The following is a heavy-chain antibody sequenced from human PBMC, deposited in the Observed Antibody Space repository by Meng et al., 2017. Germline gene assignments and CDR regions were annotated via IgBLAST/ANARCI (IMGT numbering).Heavy chain of an antibody. Sequence: VEDGGGVVQPGRSLRVSCAAFGLTFSRYGMHWVGQAPGKGLEWVAVLWYDGSNKYYADSVKGRFTISRDNSKNTLYLQMNSLRAEDTAVYYCARVVYSSGWSFDYWGQGTLVTVSS. D-gene: IGHD6-19*01. CDR2: LWYDGSNK. J-gene: IGHJ4*02. CDR1: GLTFSRYG. V-gene: IGHV3-33*01. CDR3: ARVVYSSGWSFDY.